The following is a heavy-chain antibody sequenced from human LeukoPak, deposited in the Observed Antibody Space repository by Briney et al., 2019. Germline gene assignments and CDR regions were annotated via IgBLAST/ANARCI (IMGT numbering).Heavy chain of an antibody. CDR2: IIPIFGTA. D-gene: IGHD3-10*01. CDR3: AFHAYGSGSYRGYNWFDP. V-gene: IGHV1-69*06. J-gene: IGHJ5*02. Sequence: SVKVSCKASGGTFSSYAISWVRQAPGQGLEWMGGIIPIFGTANYAQKFQGRVTITADKSTSTAYMELSRLRSDDTAVYYCAFHAYGSGSYRGYNWFDPWGQGTLVTVSS. CDR1: GGTFSSYA.